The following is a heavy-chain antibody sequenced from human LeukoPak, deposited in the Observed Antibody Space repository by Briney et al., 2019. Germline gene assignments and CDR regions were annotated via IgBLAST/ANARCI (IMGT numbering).Heavy chain of an antibody. CDR1: GLPFPTYW. CDR2: IKQDGSEK. CDR3: ARSQWLRFDAFDI. D-gene: IGHD5-12*01. Sequence: GGPLRLSCAPSGLPFPTYWLRWVRQAPPKGLAWGVNIKQDGSEKYYEDPVKGRFTISRDNAKNSLYLQMNSLRAEDTAVYYCARSQWLRFDAFDIWGQGTMVTVSS. V-gene: IGHV3-7*04. J-gene: IGHJ3*02.